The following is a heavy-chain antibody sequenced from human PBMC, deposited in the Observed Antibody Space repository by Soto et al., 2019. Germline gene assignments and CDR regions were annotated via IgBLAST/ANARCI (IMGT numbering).Heavy chain of an antibody. D-gene: IGHD6-13*01. CDR3: ARSPRSSPYFDF. V-gene: IGHV5-51*01. CDR1: GYTFSNFW. CDR2: IYPGDHET. J-gene: IGHJ4*02. Sequence: PGESLKISCQCSGYTFSNFWIGWVRQLPGQVLEWMGIIYPGDHETRYSPSFLGKVTISAETSINTAYLQWSSLEASDSAFYFCARSPRSSPYFDFWGQGXLVTVHS.